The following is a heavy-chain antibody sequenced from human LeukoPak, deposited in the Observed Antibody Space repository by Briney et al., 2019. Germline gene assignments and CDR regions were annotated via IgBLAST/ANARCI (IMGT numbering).Heavy chain of an antibody. CDR1: GFTFSNAW. CDR3: TTDQSFGVVVVAAIDY. D-gene: IGHD2-15*01. Sequence: GGSLRLSCAASGFTFSNAWMSWVRQAPGKGLEWVGRIKSKTDGGTTDYAAPVKGRFTISRDDSKNTLYLQMNSLKTEDTAVYYCTTDQSFGVVVVAAIDYWGQGTLVTVSS. J-gene: IGHJ4*02. V-gene: IGHV3-15*01. CDR2: IKSKTDGGTT.